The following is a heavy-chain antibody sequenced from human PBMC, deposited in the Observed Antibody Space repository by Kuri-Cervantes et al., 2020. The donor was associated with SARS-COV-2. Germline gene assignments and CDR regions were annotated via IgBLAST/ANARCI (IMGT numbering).Heavy chain of an antibody. CDR1: GGSFSGYY. D-gene: IGHD6-25*01. J-gene: IGHJ4*02. CDR3: ARDIAAASGYYFDY. Sequence: SETLSLTCAVYGGSFSGYYWSWIRQPPGKGLEWIGEISHSGNTNYNPSLKSRVTISLDTSKNQFSLKLSSVTAADTAVYYCARDIAAASGYYFDYWGQGTLVTVSS. V-gene: IGHV4-34*01. CDR2: ISHSGNT.